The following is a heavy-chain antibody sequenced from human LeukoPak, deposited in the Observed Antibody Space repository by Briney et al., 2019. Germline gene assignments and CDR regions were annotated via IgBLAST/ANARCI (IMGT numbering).Heavy chain of an antibody. Sequence: GASVKVSYKGSGYTLTELSMHWVRQAPGKGLEWMGGFDPEDGETIYAQKFQGRVTMTEDTSTDTAYMELSSLRSEDTAVYYCATGLMVRGVLDAFDIWGQGTMVTVSS. J-gene: IGHJ3*02. V-gene: IGHV1-24*01. CDR1: GYTLTELS. CDR3: ATGLMVRGVLDAFDI. CDR2: FDPEDGET. D-gene: IGHD3-10*01.